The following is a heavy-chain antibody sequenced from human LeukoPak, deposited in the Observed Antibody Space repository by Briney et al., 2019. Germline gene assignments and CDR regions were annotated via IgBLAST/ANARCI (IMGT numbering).Heavy chain of an antibody. CDR1: GFTFTNYG. D-gene: IGHD1-14*01. CDR2: LSGSGDGE. Sequence: GGSLRLSCSASGFTFTNYGMSWVRQAPGKGLGWVSGLSGSGDGEFYADSVEGRVTISRDIFNNIWYLQMNSLRDEDTAVYYCAKGCQCPSGLSSWFDPRGQGTLVAVSS. J-gene: IGHJ5*02. CDR3: AKGCQCPSGLSSWFDP. V-gene: IGHV3-23*01.